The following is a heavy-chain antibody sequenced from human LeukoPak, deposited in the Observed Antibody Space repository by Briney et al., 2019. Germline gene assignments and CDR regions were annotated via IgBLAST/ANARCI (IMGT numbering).Heavy chain of an antibody. J-gene: IGHJ5*02. CDR3: ARVRYCSGGSCYSYRPPFDP. V-gene: IGHV1-2*06. D-gene: IGHD2-15*01. CDR2: INPNSGGT. Sequence: GASVKVSCKASGYTFTGYYMHWVRQAPGQGLEWMGRINPNSGGTNYAQKFQGRVTMTRDTSISTAGMELSRLRSDDTAVYYCARVRYCSGGSCYSYRPPFDPWGQGTLVTVSS. CDR1: GYTFTGYY.